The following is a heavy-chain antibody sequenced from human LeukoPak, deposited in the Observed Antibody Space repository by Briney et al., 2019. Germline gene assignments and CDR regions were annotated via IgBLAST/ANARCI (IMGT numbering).Heavy chain of an antibody. J-gene: IGHJ6*03. Sequence: GASVKVSCKASGYTFTSYGISWVRQAPGQGLEWMGWISAYNGNTNYAQKLQGRVTMTTDTSTSTAYMELRSLRSEDTAVYYCASGKIYYYYYYMDVWGKGTTVTVSS. D-gene: IGHD4-23*01. CDR3: ASGKIYYYYYYMDV. CDR2: ISAYNGNT. CDR1: GYTFTSYG. V-gene: IGHV1-18*01.